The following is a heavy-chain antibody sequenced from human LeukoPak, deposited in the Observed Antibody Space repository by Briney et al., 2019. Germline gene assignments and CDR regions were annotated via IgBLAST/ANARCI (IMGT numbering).Heavy chain of an antibody. CDR2: IYHSGST. CDR3: ARATVVPAAMFDP. V-gene: IGHV4-30-2*01. D-gene: IGHD2-2*01. CDR1: GGSFSGYY. J-gene: IGHJ5*02. Sequence: SETLPLTCAVYGGSFSGYYWSWIRQPPGKGLEWIGYIYHSGSTYYNPSLKSRVTISVDRSKNQFSLKLSSVTAADTAVYYCARATVVPAAMFDPWGQGTLVTVSS.